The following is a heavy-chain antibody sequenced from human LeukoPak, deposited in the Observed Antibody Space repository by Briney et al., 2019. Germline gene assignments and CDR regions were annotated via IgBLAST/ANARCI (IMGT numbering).Heavy chain of an antibody. D-gene: IGHD3-10*01. J-gene: IGHJ4*02. CDR2: INHSGST. CDR3: ARFHYGSGSFDY. CDR1: GGSFSGYY. V-gene: IGHV4-34*01. Sequence: PSETLSLTCAVYGGSFSGYYWSWIRQPPGKGLEWIGEINHSGSTNYNPSLKSRVAISVDTSKNQFSLELSSVTAADTAVYYCARFHYGSGSFDYWGQGTLVTVSS.